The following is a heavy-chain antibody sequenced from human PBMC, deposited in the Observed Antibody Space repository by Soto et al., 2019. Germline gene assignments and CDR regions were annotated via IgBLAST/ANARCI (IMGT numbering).Heavy chain of an antibody. J-gene: IGHJ4*02. Sequence: SETLSLTCTVSGGSISSSSYYWGWIRQPPGKGLEWIGSIYYSGSTYYNPALKSRVTISVDTSKNQFALKLSSVTAADTAVYYCATHPPYGPLDHWGQGTLVTVSS. CDR1: GGSISSSSYY. V-gene: IGHV4-39*01. CDR2: IYYSGST. CDR3: ATHPPYGPLDH. D-gene: IGHD4-17*01.